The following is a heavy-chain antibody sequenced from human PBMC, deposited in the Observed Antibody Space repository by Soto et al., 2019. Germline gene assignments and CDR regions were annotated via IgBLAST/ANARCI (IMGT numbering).Heavy chain of an antibody. Sequence: SETLSPTCTISGCSIISYYWSWIRQPPGKGLEWIGYIYYSGSTNYNPSLKSRVTISVDTSKNQFSLKLSSVTAADTAVYYCARRYGGNFDYWGQGTLVTVSS. CDR2: IYYSGST. CDR3: ARRYGGNFDY. D-gene: IGHD1-26*01. J-gene: IGHJ4*02. CDR1: GCSIISYY. V-gene: IGHV4-59*01.